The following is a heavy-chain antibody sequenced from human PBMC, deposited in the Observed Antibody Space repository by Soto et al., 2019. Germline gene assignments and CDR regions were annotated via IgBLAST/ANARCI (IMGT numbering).Heavy chain of an antibody. CDR2: IKSKTDGGTT. J-gene: IGHJ6*02. Sequence: GGSLRLSCAASGFTFSSYAMSWVRQAPGKGLEWVGRIKSKTDGGTTDYAAPVKGRFTISRDDSKNTLYLQMNSLKTEDTAVYYCTTGYYGSGSYTYYYYYGMDVWGQGTTVTVSS. D-gene: IGHD3-10*01. V-gene: IGHV3-15*01. CDR3: TTGYYGSGSYTYYYYYGMDV. CDR1: GFTFSSYA.